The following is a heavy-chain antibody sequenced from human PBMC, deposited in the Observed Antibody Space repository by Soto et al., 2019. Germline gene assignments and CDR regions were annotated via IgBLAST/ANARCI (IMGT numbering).Heavy chain of an antibody. D-gene: IGHD2-15*01. CDR1: GFTFSSCT. V-gene: IGHV3-21*01. CDR3: WGCSGGDGHNNSGMAV. CDR2: ISPSSGHI. J-gene: IGHJ6*02. Sequence: EVHLVESGGGLVKPGGSLRLSCAVSGFTFSSCTMNWVRQAPGKGLEWVSSISPSSGHIYYADSVKGRFTISRDNAKNSRFLQMTSLRGEDTAVYYCWGCSGGDGHNNSGMAVWGRGTKVTVS.